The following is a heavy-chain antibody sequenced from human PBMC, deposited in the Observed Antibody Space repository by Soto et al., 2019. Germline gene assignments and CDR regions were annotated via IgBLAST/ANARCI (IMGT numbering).Heavy chain of an antibody. CDR1: GFTFDDYA. D-gene: IGHD3-10*01. V-gene: IGHV3-9*01. J-gene: IGHJ3*02. CDR2: ISWNSGSI. CDR3: AKDQDGSGSYFGAFDI. Sequence: GGSLRLSCAASGFTFDDYAMHWVRQAPGKGLEWVSGISWNSGSIGYADSVKGRFTISRDNAKNSLYLQMNSLRAEDTALYYCAKDQDGSGSYFGAFDIWGQGTMVTVSS.